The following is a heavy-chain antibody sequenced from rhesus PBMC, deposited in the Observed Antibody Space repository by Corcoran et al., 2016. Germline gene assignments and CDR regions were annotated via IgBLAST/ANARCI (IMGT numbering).Heavy chain of an antibody. V-gene: IGHV3-14*01. J-gene: IGHJ4*01. Sequence: EVQLVESGGGLVQPGGSLRLSCAASGFTFSSYWMYWVRQAPGKGLEWISGINNAGSRTYYADSVMGRFTISRENAKNTVYLQMDGLRPEDTAVYYCAGIFDYWGQGVLVTVSS. CDR2: INNAGSRT. CDR3: AGIFDY. CDR1: GFTFSSYW.